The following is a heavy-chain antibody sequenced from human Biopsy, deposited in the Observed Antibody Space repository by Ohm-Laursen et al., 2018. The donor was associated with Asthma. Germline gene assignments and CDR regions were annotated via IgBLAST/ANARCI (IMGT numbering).Heavy chain of an antibody. D-gene: IGHD3-22*01. V-gene: IGHV3-53*01. CDR3: ARGDSSNWSHYYFDY. J-gene: IGHJ4*02. Sequence: SLRLSCAPSGFGVSRDHMFWVRQAPGKGLEWVSVIYSGGTSHTADSVRGQFTISRDYSKNTLYLQMHSLRTEDTAVYYCARGDSSNWSHYYFDYWGQGTLVTVSS. CDR1: GFGVSRDH. CDR2: IYSGGTS.